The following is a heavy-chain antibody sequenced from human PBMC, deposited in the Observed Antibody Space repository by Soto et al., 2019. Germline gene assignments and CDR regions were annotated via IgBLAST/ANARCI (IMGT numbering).Heavy chain of an antibody. CDR3: ARGVGIAAAGNDDAFDI. D-gene: IGHD6-13*01. Sequence: GESLKISCAASGFTFSDYYMSWIRQAPGKGLEWVSYISSSGSTIYYADSVKGRFTISRDNAKNSLYLQMNSLRAEDTAVYYCARGVGIAAAGNDDAFDIWGQGTMVTVSS. J-gene: IGHJ3*02. CDR1: GFTFSDYY. CDR2: ISSSGSTI. V-gene: IGHV3-11*01.